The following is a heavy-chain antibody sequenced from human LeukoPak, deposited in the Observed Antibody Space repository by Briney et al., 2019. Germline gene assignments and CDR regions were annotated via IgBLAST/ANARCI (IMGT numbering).Heavy chain of an antibody. V-gene: IGHV1-18*01. Sequence: ASVKVSCKASGYTLTSYGISWVRQAPGQGLEWVGWISVYNGNTRYAQKLQGRVTMTTDSSTSTAYMELRSLRSDETAVYYCARGPIIDIVVIPAAADYYHMDVWGKGTTVTVSS. CDR1: GYTLTSYG. CDR3: ARGPIIDIVVIPAAADYYHMDV. CDR2: ISVYNGNT. J-gene: IGHJ6*03. D-gene: IGHD2-2*01.